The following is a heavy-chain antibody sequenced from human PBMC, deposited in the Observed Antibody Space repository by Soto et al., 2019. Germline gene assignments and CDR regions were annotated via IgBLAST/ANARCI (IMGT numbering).Heavy chain of an antibody. D-gene: IGHD1-1*01. J-gene: IGHJ4*02. CDR1: GFTFSSYA. V-gene: IGHV3-30-3*01. Sequence: GGSLRLSCAASGFTFSSYAMHWVRQAPGKGLEWVAVISYDGSNKYYADSVKGRFTISRDNSKNTLYLQMNSLRAEDTAVYYCARQTLQPYPFDYWRQGTQVTVCS. CDR2: ISYDGSNK. CDR3: ARQTLQPYPFDY.